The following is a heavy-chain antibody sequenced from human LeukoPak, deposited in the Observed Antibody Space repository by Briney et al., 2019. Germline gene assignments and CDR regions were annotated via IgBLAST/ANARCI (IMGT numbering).Heavy chain of an antibody. D-gene: IGHD2-2*01. CDR1: GFTFSSYG. CDR2: IRYDGSNK. J-gene: IGHJ6*03. Sequence: GGSLRLSCAASGFTFSSYGMHWVRQAPGKGLEWVAFIRYDGSNKYYADSVKGRFTISRDNSKNTLYLQMNSLRAEDTAVYYCAKEAIVVVPAAMKGYYYYYMDVWGKGTTVTISS. CDR3: AKEAIVVVPAAMKGYYYYYMDV. V-gene: IGHV3-30*02.